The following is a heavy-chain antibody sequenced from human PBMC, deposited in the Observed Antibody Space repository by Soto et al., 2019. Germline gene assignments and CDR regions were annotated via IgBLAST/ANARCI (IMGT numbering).Heavy chain of an antibody. Sequence: SETLSLTCAVYGGSFSGYYWSWIRQPPGKGLEWIGEINHSGSTNYNPSLKSRVTISVDTSKNQFSLKLSSVTAADTAVYYCARVYDSSGYYSSAFDYWGQGTLVTVSS. CDR3: ARVYDSSGYYSSAFDY. CDR2: INHSGST. V-gene: IGHV4-34*01. D-gene: IGHD3-22*01. J-gene: IGHJ4*02. CDR1: GGSFSGYY.